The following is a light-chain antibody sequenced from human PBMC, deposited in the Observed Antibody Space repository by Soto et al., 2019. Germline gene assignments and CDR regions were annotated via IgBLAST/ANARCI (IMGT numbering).Light chain of an antibody. CDR2: EVT. J-gene: IGLJ1*01. Sequence: QSVLTQPASVSGSPGQAITISCSGTSSDVGSYSHVAWYQQFPGKTPKLIIYEVTYRPSGVSHRFSASESGNTASLTISGLQAGDEADYYCISYTGSSTSYVFGTGTKVTVL. V-gene: IGLV2-14*01. CDR3: ISYTGSSTSYV. CDR1: SSDVGSYSH.